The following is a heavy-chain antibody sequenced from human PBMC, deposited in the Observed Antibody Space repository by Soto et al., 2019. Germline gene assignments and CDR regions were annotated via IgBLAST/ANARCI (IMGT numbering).Heavy chain of an antibody. CDR3: ARYEFMMTFVGVIGAPCHI. Sequence: GGSLRLSCAASGFTFSSYSMNWVRQAPGKGLEWVSSISSSSSYIYYAASVKGRITISRDNAKNSLYLQMNSLRAEDTAVYYWARYEFMMTFVGVIGAPCHILGQGTMVTVSS. D-gene: IGHD3-16*01. J-gene: IGHJ3*02. V-gene: IGHV3-21*01. CDR2: ISSSSSYI. CDR1: GFTFSSYS.